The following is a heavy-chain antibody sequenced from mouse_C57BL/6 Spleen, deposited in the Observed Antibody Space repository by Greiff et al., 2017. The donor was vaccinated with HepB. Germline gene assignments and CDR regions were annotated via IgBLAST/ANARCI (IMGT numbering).Heavy chain of an antibody. J-gene: IGHJ2*01. Sequence: VQLQQSGPELVKPGASVKISCKASGYAFSSSWMNWVKQRPGKGLEWIGRIYPGDGDTNYNGKFKGKATLTADKSSSTAYMQLSSLTSEDSAVYFCARGCYYGNYNYFDYWGQGTTLTVSS. D-gene: IGHD2-1*01. CDR1: GYAFSSSW. CDR3: ARGCYYGNYNYFDY. V-gene: IGHV1-82*01. CDR2: IYPGDGDT.